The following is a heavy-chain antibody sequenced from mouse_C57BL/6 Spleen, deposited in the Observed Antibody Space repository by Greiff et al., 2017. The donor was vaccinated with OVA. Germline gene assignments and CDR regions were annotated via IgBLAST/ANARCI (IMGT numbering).Heavy chain of an antibody. D-gene: IGHD1-1*01. Sequence: EVQLQQSGPELVKPGASVKISCKASGYTFTDYYMNWVKQSHGKSLEWIGDINPNNGGTSYNQKFKGKATLTVDKSSSTAYMELRSLTSEDSAVYYCCIGSYYGSLGYWGQGTTLTVSS. J-gene: IGHJ2*01. CDR1: GYTFTDYY. CDR2: INPNNGGT. V-gene: IGHV1-26*01. CDR3: CIGSYYGSLGY.